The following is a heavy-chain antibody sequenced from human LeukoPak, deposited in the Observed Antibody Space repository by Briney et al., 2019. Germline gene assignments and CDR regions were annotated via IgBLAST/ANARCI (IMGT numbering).Heavy chain of an antibody. J-gene: IGHJ4*02. V-gene: IGHV3-21*04. CDR3: ATYRQVLLPFES. CDR1: GFTLSTYN. D-gene: IGHD5-18*01. Sequence: GGSLRLSCAASGFTLSTYNMKWVRQAPRKGLERVSSISTSSSYIYYADSVKGRFTISRDNARNSLYLQMNSLRVEDTAIYYCATYRQVLLPFESWGQGTLVTVSS. CDR2: ISTSSSYI.